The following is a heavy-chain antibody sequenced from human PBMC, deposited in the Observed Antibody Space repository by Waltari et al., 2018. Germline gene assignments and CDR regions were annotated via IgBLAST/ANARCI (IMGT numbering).Heavy chain of an antibody. CDR1: GLSFVNYW. D-gene: IGHD6-13*01. Sequence: EVQLVESGGGLAQPGGSLRLSCAASGLSFVNYWMTWVRQASGKGPEWVANIKQDGSEKYYMDSVKGRFTISRDNAKNSLYLQMNNLRVEDTAVYYCTRGGRDSSWYWRDWGQGTLVTVSS. CDR2: IKQDGSEK. CDR3: TRGGRDSSWYWRD. V-gene: IGHV3-7*01. J-gene: IGHJ4*02.